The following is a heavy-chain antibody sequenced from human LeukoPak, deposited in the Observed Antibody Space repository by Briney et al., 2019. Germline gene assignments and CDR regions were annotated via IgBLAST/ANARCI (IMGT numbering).Heavy chain of an antibody. CDR3: GGYGFRDY. Sequence: GDSLRLSWAVSVXTFSNAWMSCVRQAPGKGLESVGGIKSKTDGGATDYAAPVKDRFTISRDDSKNMLYLQMNSLKIEDTAVYYCGGYGFRDYWGQGTLVTVSS. CDR2: IKSKTDGGAT. V-gene: IGHV3-15*01. CDR1: VXTFSNAW. J-gene: IGHJ4*02. D-gene: IGHD5-18*01.